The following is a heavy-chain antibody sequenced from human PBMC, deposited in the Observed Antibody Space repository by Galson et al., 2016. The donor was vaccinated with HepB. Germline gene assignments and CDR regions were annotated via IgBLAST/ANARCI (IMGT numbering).Heavy chain of an antibody. J-gene: IGHJ4*02. D-gene: IGHD4-23*01. CDR1: GFTFSNYG. CDR3: ARLYGGRQWGYFDL. CDR2: IWYDGRNQ. V-gene: IGHV3-33*08. Sequence: SLRLSCAASGFTFSNYGMHWVRQAPGKGLDWVAAIWYDGRNQNFADSVKGRFTISRDNSKNTMYLHLDSVRAEDTAVYYCARLYGGRQWGYFDLWGQGILVTVSS.